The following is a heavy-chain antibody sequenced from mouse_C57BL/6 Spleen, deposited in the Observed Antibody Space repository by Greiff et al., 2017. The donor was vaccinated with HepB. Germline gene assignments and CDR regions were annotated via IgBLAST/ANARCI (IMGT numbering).Heavy chain of an antibody. CDR3: RISTINA. V-gene: IGHV14-3*02. CDR2: TDPANGNT. CDR1: GYNIKDIY. D-gene: IGHD5-2*01. Sequence: EVQLQQSGAELVKPAASLKLSCTASGYNIKDIYIHWVKQRPEKGLERIRRTDPANGNTKYDPKFQGKATITADTSSNTAYLQLSSLTSEDTGVYYCRISTINAWGQGTTLTVSA. J-gene: IGHJ2*01.